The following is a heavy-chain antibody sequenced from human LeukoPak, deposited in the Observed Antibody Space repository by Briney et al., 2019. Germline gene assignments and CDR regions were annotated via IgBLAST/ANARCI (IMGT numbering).Heavy chain of an antibody. D-gene: IGHD2-21*02. Sequence: GESLQISCKGSGYSFTSYWIGWVRQMPGKGLEWMGIIYPGDSDTRYSPSFQGQVTISADKSISTAYLQWSSLKASDTAMYYCARRQGDCGGDCYYDYWGQGTLVTVSS. CDR3: ARRQGDCGGDCYYDY. CDR1: GYSFTSYW. CDR2: IYPGDSDT. J-gene: IGHJ4*02. V-gene: IGHV5-51*01.